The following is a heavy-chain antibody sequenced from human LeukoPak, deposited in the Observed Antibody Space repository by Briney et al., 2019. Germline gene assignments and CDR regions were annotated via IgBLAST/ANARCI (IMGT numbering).Heavy chain of an antibody. Sequence: GGSLRLSCAASGFTVSSNYMSWVRQAPGKGLEWVSVIYSGGSTYYADSVKGRFTISRDNSKSTLYLQMNSLRAEDTAVYYCARVPNYGSGSHAWGQGTLVTVSS. CDR2: IYSGGST. J-gene: IGHJ5*02. V-gene: IGHV3-66*02. CDR3: ARVPNYGSGSHA. D-gene: IGHD3-10*01. CDR1: GFTVSSNY.